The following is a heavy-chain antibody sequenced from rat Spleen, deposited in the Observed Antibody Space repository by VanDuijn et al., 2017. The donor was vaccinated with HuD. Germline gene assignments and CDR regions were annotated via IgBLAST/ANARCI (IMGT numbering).Heavy chain of an antibody. CDR3: SPLPGRNLAY. J-gene: IGHJ2*01. CDR1: GFTFTNYA. D-gene: IGHD1-4*01. CDR2: ISPSGGAS. V-gene: IGHV5-19*01. Sequence: EVQLVESGGGLVQPGRSLKLSCAASGFTFTNYAMHWIRQAPTKGLEWVASISPSGGASYYRDSVKGRFTISRDNAKTTLYLQMDSLRSEDTATYYCSPLPGRNLAYWGQGVVVTVSS.